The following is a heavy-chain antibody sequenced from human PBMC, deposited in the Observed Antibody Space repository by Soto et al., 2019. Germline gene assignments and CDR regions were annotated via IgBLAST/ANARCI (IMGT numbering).Heavy chain of an antibody. V-gene: IGHV1-69*06. D-gene: IGHD6-19*01. CDR3: AREGQVAVAKRTGFFDV. J-gene: IGHJ3*01. CDR2: IIPIFGTA. Sequence: QVQLVQSGAEVKKPGSSVKVSCKASGGTFSSYAISWVRQAPGQGLEWMGGIIPIFGTANYAQKFQGRVTITADKSTSTAYMELSSLRSEDTAVYYCAREGQVAVAKRTGFFDVWGQGTMVTVSS. CDR1: GGTFSSYA.